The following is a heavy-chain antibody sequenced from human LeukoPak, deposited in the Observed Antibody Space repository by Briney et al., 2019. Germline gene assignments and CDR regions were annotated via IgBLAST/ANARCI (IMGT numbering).Heavy chain of an antibody. CDR3: ARGVEMFGESRFDP. V-gene: IGHV3-7*01. CDR1: GFMFSSFW. J-gene: IGHJ5*02. D-gene: IGHD3-10*02. Sequence: GGSLRLSCAASGFMFSSFWMSWVRQAPGKGLQWVANINQLGSDTYYVDSVKGRFAISRDNADNSLYLQMNSLRDEDTTVYYCARGVEMFGESRFDPWGQGTLVTVSS. CDR2: INQLGSDT.